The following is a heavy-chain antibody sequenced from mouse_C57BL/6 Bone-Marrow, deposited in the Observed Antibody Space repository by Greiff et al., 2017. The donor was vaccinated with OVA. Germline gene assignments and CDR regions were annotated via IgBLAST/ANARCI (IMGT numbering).Heavy chain of an antibody. CDR2: ISNGGGST. D-gene: IGHD1-1*02. J-gene: IGHJ2*01. Sequence: EVMLVESGGGLVQPGGSLKLSCAASGFTFSDYYMYWVRQTPEKRLEWVAYISNGGGSTYYPDTVKGRFTISRDNAKNTLYLQMSRLKSEDTAMYYCARHIGDYFDYWGQGTTLTVSS. V-gene: IGHV5-12*01. CDR1: GFTFSDYY. CDR3: ARHIGDYFDY.